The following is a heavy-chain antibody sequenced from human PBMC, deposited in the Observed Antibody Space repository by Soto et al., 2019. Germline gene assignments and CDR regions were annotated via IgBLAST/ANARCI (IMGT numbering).Heavy chain of an antibody. D-gene: IGHD2-15*01. CDR2: INSDGSST. J-gene: IGHJ3*02. CDR3: ARGDVVVVAATLDAFDI. Sequence: EVQLVESGGGLVQPGGSLRLSCAASGFTFSSYWMHWVRQAPGKGLVWVSRINSDGSSTSYADSVKGRFTISRDNAENTLYLQMNSLRAEDTAVYYCARGDVVVVAATLDAFDIWGQGTMVTVSS. V-gene: IGHV3-74*01. CDR1: GFTFSSYW.